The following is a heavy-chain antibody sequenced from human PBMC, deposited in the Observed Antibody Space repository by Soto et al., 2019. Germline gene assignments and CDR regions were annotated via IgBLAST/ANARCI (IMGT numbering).Heavy chain of an antibody. D-gene: IGHD6-13*01. CDR3: ARGIFRRSSWYGPGDWFDP. CDR1: GGSFSGYY. J-gene: IGHJ5*02. CDR2: INHSGST. V-gene: IGHV4-34*01. Sequence: SETLSLTCAVYGGSFSGYYWSWIRQPPGKGLEWIGEINHSGSTNYNPSLKSRVTISVDTSKNQFSLKLSSVTAADTAVYYCARGIFRRSSWYGPGDWFDPWGQGTLVTVSS.